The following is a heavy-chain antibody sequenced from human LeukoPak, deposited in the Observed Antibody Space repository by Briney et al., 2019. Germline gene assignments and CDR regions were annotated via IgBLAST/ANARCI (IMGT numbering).Heavy chain of an antibody. D-gene: IGHD2-21*02. CDR3: ARDFQWAYCGGDCYSSAYNWFDP. CDR2: ISAYNGNT. Sequence: EASVKVSCKASGYTFTSYGISWVRQAPGQGLEWMGWISAYNGNTNYAQRLQGRVTMTTDTSTSTTYMELRSLRSDDTAVYYCARDFQWAYCGGDCYSSAYNWFDPWGQGTLVTVSS. J-gene: IGHJ5*02. CDR1: GYTFTSYG. V-gene: IGHV1-18*01.